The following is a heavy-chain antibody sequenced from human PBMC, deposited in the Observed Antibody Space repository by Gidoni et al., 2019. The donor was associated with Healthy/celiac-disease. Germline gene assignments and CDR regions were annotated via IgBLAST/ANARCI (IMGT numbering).Heavy chain of an antibody. CDR2: INPSGGST. CDR3: ARSFALHGDCYHAGCGMDV. D-gene: IGHD2-21*02. Sequence: QVQLVQSGAEVKKPGASVKVSCKASGYTFTSSYMHWVRQAPGQGLEWMGIINPSGGSTSYAQKFQGRVTMTRDTSTSTVYMELSSLRSEDTAVYYCARSFALHGDCYHAGCGMDVWGQGTTVTVSS. V-gene: IGHV1-46*01. J-gene: IGHJ6*02. CDR1: GYTFTSSY.